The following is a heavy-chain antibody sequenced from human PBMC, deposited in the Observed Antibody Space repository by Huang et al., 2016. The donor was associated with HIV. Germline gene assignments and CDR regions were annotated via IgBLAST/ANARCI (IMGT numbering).Heavy chain of an antibody. CDR2: IDYSGST. V-gene: IGHV4-59*11. Sequence: QVQLQESGPGLVKPSETLSLTCTVSGGSISTHYWSWIRQPPGKGLEWIGSIDYSGSTNYSPSLKSLVTILLDTSKNQFSLRVNSVTAADTAMYYCARDHHDFWRGYRRMYFFDHWGQGTLVTVSS. CDR1: GGSISTHY. D-gene: IGHD3-3*01. J-gene: IGHJ4*02. CDR3: ARDHHDFWRGYRRMYFFDH.